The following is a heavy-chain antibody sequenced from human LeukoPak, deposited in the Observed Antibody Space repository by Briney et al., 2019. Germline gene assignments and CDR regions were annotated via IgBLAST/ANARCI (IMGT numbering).Heavy chain of an antibody. CDR1: GVSISSSIYY. V-gene: IGHV4-39*01. Sequence: KSSETLSLTCTVSGVSISSSIYYWGWIRQPPGKGLEWIGGIYYSGSTHYNPSLKSRVTISVDTSKKQFSLKLSSVTAADTAVYYCARQVRDYYDSSVYFDYWGRGTLVTVSS. J-gene: IGHJ4*02. D-gene: IGHD3-22*01. CDR2: IYYSGST. CDR3: ARQVRDYYDSSVYFDY.